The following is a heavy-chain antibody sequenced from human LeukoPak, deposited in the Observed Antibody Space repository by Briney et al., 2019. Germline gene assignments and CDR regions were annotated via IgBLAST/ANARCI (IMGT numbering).Heavy chain of an antibody. CDR3: ARLVGACSGGSCYSDY. CDR1: GYSFTSYW. CDR2: IYPGDSDT. J-gene: IGHJ4*02. Sequence: GESLKISCKASGYSFTSYWIGWVRQMPGKGLEWMGIIYPGDSDTRYSPSFQGQVTISADKSINTAYLQWNSLKASDTAMYYCARLVGACSGGSCYSDYWGQGTLVTVSS. D-gene: IGHD2-15*01. V-gene: IGHV5-51*01.